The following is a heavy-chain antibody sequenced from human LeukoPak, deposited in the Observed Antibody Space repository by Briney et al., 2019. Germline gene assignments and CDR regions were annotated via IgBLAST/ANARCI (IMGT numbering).Heavy chain of an antibody. J-gene: IGHJ6*02. V-gene: IGHV3-15*01. CDR1: GFTFSNAW. D-gene: IGHD3-10*01. Sequence: GGSLRLSCAASGFTFSNAWMSWVRQAPGKGLEWVGRIKSKTDGGTTDYAAPVKGRFTISRDDSKNTLYLQMNSLKTEDTAVYYCTTVRRTRVISPYYYGMDVWGQGTTVTVSS. CDR2: IKSKTDGGTT. CDR3: TTVRRTRVISPYYYGMDV.